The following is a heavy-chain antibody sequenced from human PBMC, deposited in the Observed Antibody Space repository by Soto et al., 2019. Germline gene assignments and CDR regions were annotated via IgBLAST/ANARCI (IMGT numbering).Heavy chain of an antibody. CDR1: GDTFSSYT. J-gene: IGHJ4*02. V-gene: IGHV1-69*02. Sequence: QVHLVQSGVEVKKPGSSVKVSCKASGDTFSSYTINWVRQAPGLGLEWMGRVIPMLSMSNYALKFQGRVTMTADRSTNTAYMELSSLRSEDTATYYCARSYGSGSRALDYWGQGALVTVSS. CDR3: ARSYGSGSRALDY. CDR2: VIPMLSMS. D-gene: IGHD3-10*01.